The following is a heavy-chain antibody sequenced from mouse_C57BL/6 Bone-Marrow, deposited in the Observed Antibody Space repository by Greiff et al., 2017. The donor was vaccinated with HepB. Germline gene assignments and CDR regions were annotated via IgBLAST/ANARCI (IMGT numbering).Heavy chain of an antibody. CDR2: ISDGGSYT. CDR3: ARDAPYYYGSSYYYWYFDV. D-gene: IGHD1-1*01. J-gene: IGHJ1*03. CDR1: GFTFSSSA. Sequence: EVMLVESGGGLVKPGGSLKLSCAASGFTFSSSAMSWVRQTPEKRLEWVATISDGGSYTYYPDNVKGRFPISRDNAKNNLYLQMSHLKSEDTAMYYCARDAPYYYGSSYYYWYFDVWGTGTTVTVSS. V-gene: IGHV5-4*01.